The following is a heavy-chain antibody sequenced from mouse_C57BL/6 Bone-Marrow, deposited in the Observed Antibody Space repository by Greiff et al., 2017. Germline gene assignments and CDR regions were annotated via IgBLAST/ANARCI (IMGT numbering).Heavy chain of an antibody. CDR2: IDPENGDT. J-gene: IGHJ2*01. V-gene: IGHV14-4*01. D-gene: IGHD2-1*01. Sequence: EVMLVESGAELVRPGASVKLSCTASGFNIKDDYMHWVKQRPEQGLEWIGWIDPENGDTEYASKFQGKATITADTSSNTAYLQLSSLTSEDTAVYYCTTDGNYVEYYFDYWGQGTTLTVSS. CDR1: GFNIKDDY. CDR3: TTDGNYVEYYFDY.